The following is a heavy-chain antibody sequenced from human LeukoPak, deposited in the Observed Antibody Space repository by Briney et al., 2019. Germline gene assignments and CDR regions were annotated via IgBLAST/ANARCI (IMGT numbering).Heavy chain of an antibody. J-gene: IGHJ4*01. CDR1: GFTFSSYW. D-gene: IGHD3-16*01. CDR2: IKQDGSEK. Sequence: GGSLRLSCAASGFTFSSYWMSWVRQAPGKGLEWVANIKQDGSEKYYVDSVKGRFTISRDDAKNSLYLQMNSLRAEDTAVYYWTGDNPFWGLWGQGNPVHGLF. CDR3: TGDNPFWGL. V-gene: IGHV3-7*03.